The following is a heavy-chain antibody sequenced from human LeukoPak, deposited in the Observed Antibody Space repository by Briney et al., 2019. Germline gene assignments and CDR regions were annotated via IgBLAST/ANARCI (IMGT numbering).Heavy chain of an antibody. CDR2: ISDSGDTT. Sequence: GGSLRLSCAASGFTFSTFAMSWIRQAPGMGLEWVSGISDSGDTTYYADSVKGRSTISRDNSKNTLYLQMNSLRAEDTAIYYCAKDGIGSARPTDFDFWGQGTLVTVSS. D-gene: IGHD6-6*01. CDR3: AKDGIGSARPTDFDF. J-gene: IGHJ4*02. V-gene: IGHV3-23*01. CDR1: GFTFSTFA.